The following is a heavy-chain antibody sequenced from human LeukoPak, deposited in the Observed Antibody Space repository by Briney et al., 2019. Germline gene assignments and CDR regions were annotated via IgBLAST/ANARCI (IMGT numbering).Heavy chain of an antibody. J-gene: IGHJ4*02. CDR1: GFTFSSYW. CDR2: IKQDGSEK. CDR3: ARDRGIAAAGTLFDY. D-gene: IGHD6-13*01. V-gene: IGHV3-7*01. Sequence: GGSLRLFCAASGFTFSSYWMSWVRQAPGKGLEWVANIKQDGSEKYYVDSVKGRFTISRDNAKNSLYLQMNSLRAEDTAVYYCARDRGIAAAGTLFDYWGQGTLVTVSS.